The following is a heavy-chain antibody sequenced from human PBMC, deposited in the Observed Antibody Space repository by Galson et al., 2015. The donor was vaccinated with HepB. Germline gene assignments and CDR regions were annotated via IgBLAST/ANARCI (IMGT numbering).Heavy chain of an antibody. CDR1: GGFISSSSYY. D-gene: IGHD6-19*01. CDR2: IYYSGST. CDR3: ARHPGLVHLDY. J-gene: IGHJ4*02. Sequence: ETLSLTCTVSGGFISSSSYYWGWIRQPPGKGLEWIGSIYYSGSTYYNPSLKSRVTISVDTSKNQFSLKLSSVTAADTAVYYCARHPGLVHLDYWGQGTLVTVSS. V-gene: IGHV4-39*01.